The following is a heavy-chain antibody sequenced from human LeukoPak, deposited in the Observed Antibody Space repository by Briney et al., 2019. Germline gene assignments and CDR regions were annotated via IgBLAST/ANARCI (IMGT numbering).Heavy chain of an antibody. CDR3: AKIVSAWDGFDY. J-gene: IGHJ4*02. D-gene: IGHD3-16*02. Sequence: GGSLRLSCAASGFTFSSYAMNWVRQAPGKGLEWVSYISSSTTTIYYADSVKGRFTIFRDSAKNSLFLQMNSLRVEDTAVYYCAKIVSAWDGFDYWGQGALVTVSS. CDR2: ISSSTTTI. CDR1: GFTFSSYA. V-gene: IGHV3-48*04.